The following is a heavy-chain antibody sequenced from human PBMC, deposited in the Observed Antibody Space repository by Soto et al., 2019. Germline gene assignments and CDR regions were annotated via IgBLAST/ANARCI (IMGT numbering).Heavy chain of an antibody. CDR2: ISGSGGST. D-gene: IGHD6-19*01. V-gene: IGHV3-23*01. CDR1: GFTFTSYT. J-gene: IGHJ4*02. CDR3: AKPHRYSSGPGGY. Sequence: GGSLRLSCAASGFTFTSYTMNWVRQAPGKGLEWVSGISGSGGSTYYADSVKGRFTISRDNSKNTLYLQMNSLRAEDTAVYYCAKPHRYSSGPGGYWGQGTLVTVSS.